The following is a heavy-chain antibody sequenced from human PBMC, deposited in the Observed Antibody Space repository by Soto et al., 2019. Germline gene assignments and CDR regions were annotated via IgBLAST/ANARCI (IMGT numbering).Heavy chain of an antibody. V-gene: IGHV4-39*01. Sequence: SETLSLTCTVSGGSISSSSYYWGWIRQPPGKGLEWIGSIYYSGSTYYNPSLKSRVTISVDTSKNQFSLKLSSVTAADTAVYYCARLSLSRGAPDIDYWGQGTLVTVSS. CDR3: ARLSLSRGAPDIDY. CDR1: GGSISSSSYY. CDR2: IYYSGST. D-gene: IGHD2-15*01. J-gene: IGHJ4*02.